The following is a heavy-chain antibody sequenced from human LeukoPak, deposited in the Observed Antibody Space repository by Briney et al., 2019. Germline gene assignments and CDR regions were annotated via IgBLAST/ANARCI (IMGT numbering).Heavy chain of an antibody. J-gene: IGHJ4*02. D-gene: IGHD5-18*01. CDR3: ARMLGETYSYGYTNPTHFDY. CDR1: GGSISSSSYY. CDR2: IYHSGST. V-gene: IGHV4-39*07. Sequence: SETLSLTCTVSGGSISSSSYYWGWIRQPPGKGLEWIGSIYHSGSTNYNPSLKSRVTISVDKSKNQFSLKLSSVTAADTAVYYCARMLGETYSYGYTNPTHFDYWGQGTLVTVSS.